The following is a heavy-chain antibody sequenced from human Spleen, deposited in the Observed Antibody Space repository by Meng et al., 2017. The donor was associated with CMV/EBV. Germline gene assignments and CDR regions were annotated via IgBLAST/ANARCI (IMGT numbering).Heavy chain of an antibody. CDR2: ISYDGSNK. CDR3: ARLLRPDYYYYGMDV. V-gene: IGHV3-30*04. J-gene: IGHJ6*02. CDR1: GFTFSSYA. Sequence: GESLKISCAASGFTFSSYAMHWVRQAPGKGLEWVAVISYDGSNKYYADSVKGRFTISRDNSKNTLYLQMSSLRSEDTAVYYCARLLRPDYYYYGMDVWGQGTTVTVSS. D-gene: IGHD4-17*01.